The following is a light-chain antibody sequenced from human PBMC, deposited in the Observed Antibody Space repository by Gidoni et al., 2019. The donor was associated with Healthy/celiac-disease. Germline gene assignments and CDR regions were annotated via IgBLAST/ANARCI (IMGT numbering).Light chain of an antibody. CDR3: QQSYSTPQT. V-gene: IGKV1-39*01. CDR2: AAS. Sequence: QIPQSPSSLSASVGDRVTITCRASQSISSYLNWYQQKPGKAPKLLIYAASSLQSGVPSRFSGSGSGTDFTLTISSLQPEDFATYYCQQSYSTPQTFGQGTKLEIK. J-gene: IGKJ2*01. CDR1: QSISSY.